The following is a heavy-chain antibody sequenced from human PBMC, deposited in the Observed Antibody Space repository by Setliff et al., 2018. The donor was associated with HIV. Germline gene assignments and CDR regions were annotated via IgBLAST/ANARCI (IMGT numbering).Heavy chain of an antibody. CDR2: IFDSGST. D-gene: IGHD6-13*01. CDR1: GASFTNSNSY. Sequence: SETLSLTCNVSGASFTNSNSYWGWFRQHPGKRLEWLGSIFDSGSTSYNPSLSGRLTISVDTSKNQVSLMLSSVTAADKGVYYCARHRDPPGSRWFFYYYYMDLWGGGTTVTVSS. J-gene: IGHJ6*03. CDR3: ARHRDPPGSRWFFYYYYMDL. V-gene: IGHV4-39*01.